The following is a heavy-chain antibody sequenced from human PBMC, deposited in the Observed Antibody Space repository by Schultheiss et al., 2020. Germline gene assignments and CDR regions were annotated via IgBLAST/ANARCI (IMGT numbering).Heavy chain of an antibody. CDR1: GGSISSSSYY. Sequence: SETLSLTCTVSGGSISSSSYYWGWIRQPPGKGLEWIGEINHSGSTNYNPSLKSRVTISVNTSKKEFSLKLSSVTAADTAVYYCQRGVVAANNWFDPWGQGTLVTVSS. V-gene: IGHV4-39*07. CDR3: QRGVVAANNWFDP. CDR2: INHSGST. J-gene: IGHJ5*02. D-gene: IGHD2-15*01.